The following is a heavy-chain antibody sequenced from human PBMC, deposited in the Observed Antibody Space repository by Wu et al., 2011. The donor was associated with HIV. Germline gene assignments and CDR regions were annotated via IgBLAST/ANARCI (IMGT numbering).Heavy chain of an antibody. V-gene: IGHV1-69*05. D-gene: IGHD3-16*01. CDR2: IIPFSGTT. J-gene: IGHJ6*02. Sequence: QVQVVQSGPEVKKPGSSVKVSCEASTSGGILTSYGISWVRQAPGQGLEWIGGIIPFSGTTNYAQKFQGRVTITADKSTDESTSTASMELSSLRYGDTAVYYCAWGDSADYDYDWGGYIYIMDVWGPGTTVIVSS. CDR3: AWGDSADYDYDWGGYIYIMDV. CDR1: GGILTSYG.